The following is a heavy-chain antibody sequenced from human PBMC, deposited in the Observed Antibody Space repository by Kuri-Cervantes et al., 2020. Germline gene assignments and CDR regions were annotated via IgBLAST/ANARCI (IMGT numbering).Heavy chain of an antibody. J-gene: IGHJ4*02. Sequence: SVKVSCKASGGTFSSYAISWVRQAPGQGLEWMEGIIPIFGTANYAQKFQGRVTITADESTSTAYMELSSLRSEDTAVYYCARVYSGYVYYFDYWGQGTLVTVSS. CDR3: ARVYSGYVYYFDY. V-gene: IGHV1-69*13. D-gene: IGHD5-12*01. CDR2: IIPIFGTA. CDR1: GGTFSSYA.